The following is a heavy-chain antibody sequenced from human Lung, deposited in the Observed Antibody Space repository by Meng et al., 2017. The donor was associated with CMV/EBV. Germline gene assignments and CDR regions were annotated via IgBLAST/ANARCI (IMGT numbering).Heavy chain of an antibody. CDR1: GFTFSSYD. D-gene: IGHD6-13*01. Sequence: GESLKTPRAASGFTFSSYDMHWVRQATGKGLEWVSAIGTAGDTYYPGSVKGRFTISRENAKNSLYLQMNSLRAGDTAVYYCARARAGRGDYYYYYGMDVWGQGTTVTVSS. V-gene: IGHV3-13*01. CDR2: IGTAGDT. CDR3: ARARAGRGDYYYYYGMDV. J-gene: IGHJ6*02.